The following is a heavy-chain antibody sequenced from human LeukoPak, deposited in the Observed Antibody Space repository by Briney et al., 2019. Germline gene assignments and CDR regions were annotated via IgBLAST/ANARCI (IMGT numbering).Heavy chain of an antibody. CDR2: ISGSGGST. CDR1: RFTFSSYA. D-gene: IGHD1-1*01. Sequence: PAGSLRLSCAASRFTFSSYAMSWFRQAPGKGLEWVSGISGSGGSTSYADSVRGRFTISRDNSKNTLYVQMNSLRAEDTAVYYCATAGGFYSDYWGQGTLVTVSS. V-gene: IGHV3-23*01. CDR3: ATAGGFYSDY. J-gene: IGHJ4*02.